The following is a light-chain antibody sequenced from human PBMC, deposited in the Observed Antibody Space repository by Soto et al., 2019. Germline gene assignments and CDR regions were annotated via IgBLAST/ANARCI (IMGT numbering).Light chain of an antibody. V-gene: IGLV2-14*01. CDR1: SSDVGAYNY. CDR3: CSYTDSRTHI. CDR2: GVT. J-gene: IGLJ1*01. Sequence: QSALTQPASVSGSPGQSITISCTGTSSDVGAYNYVSWYQQHPGEAPKLIIYGVTNRPSGISNRFSASKSGDTASLTISGLQADDEADYYCCSYTDSRTHIFGSGTKVTVL.